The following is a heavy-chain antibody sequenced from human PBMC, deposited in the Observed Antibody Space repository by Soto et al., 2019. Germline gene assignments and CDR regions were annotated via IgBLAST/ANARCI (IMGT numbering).Heavy chain of an antibody. V-gene: IGHV4-30-4*01. J-gene: IGHJ5*02. CDR3: ASLNLSFDP. Sequence: PSETLSLTCTVSGASISSGYSFRSWIRQPPGKGLEWIAYIYSSGSTYYNPSLKRRVAISIDTSKNQFSLNLSSLTAADTAVYYCASLNLSFDPWGQGTLVTVSS. CDR2: IYSSGST. CDR1: GASISSGYSF.